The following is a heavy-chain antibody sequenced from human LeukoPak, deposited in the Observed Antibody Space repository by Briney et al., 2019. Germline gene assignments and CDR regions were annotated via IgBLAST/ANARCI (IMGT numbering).Heavy chain of an antibody. CDR2: IYRDGTT. CDR1: GFTVANTR. Sequence: GGSLRLSCVASGFTVANTRMGWVRQPPGKGLGWVSVIYRDGTTSYADSVKGRFTISGDISKNTVYLQMNNLRAEDTAIYYCIRERFGDYAENWGQGTLVTVSS. CDR3: IRERFGDYAEN. D-gene: IGHD4-17*01. J-gene: IGHJ4*02. V-gene: IGHV3-53*03.